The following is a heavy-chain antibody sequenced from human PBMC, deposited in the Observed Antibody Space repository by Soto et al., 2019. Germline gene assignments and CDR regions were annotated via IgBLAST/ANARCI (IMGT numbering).Heavy chain of an antibody. D-gene: IGHD6-19*01. V-gene: IGHV3-74*01. CDR1: GFTFSSNW. Sequence: EVQQVESGGGLVQPGGSLRLSCAGSGFTFSSNWMHWVRQDPGKGLVWVSRLNSDGTSASYADSVKGRFTISRDNAKNTLFLQMNSLTAEDTALYYCARGPSGWFGFEYWGQGTLVTVSS. J-gene: IGHJ4*02. CDR3: ARGPSGWFGFEY. CDR2: LNSDGTSA.